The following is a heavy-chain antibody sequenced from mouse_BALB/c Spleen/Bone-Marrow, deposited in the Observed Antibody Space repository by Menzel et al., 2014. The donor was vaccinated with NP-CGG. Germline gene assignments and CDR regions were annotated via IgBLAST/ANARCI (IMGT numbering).Heavy chain of an antibody. V-gene: IGHV14-3*02. J-gene: IGHJ3*01. CDR3: ARYNYGSSQFAY. Sequence: VQLQQSGAELVKPGASVKLSCTASGFNTKDTYMHWVKQRPEQGLEWIGRIDPANGNTKYDPKFQGKATITADTSSNTAYLQLSSLTSEDTAVYYCARYNYGSSQFAYWGQGTLVTVSA. CDR1: GFNTKDTY. CDR2: IDPANGNT. D-gene: IGHD1-1*01.